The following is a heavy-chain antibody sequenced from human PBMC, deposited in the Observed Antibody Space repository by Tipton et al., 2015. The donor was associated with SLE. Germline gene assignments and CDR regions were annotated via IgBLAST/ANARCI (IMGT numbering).Heavy chain of an antibody. D-gene: IGHD6-6*01. CDR1: GGSFSNFY. J-gene: IGHJ4*02. Sequence: LRLSCAVYGGSFSNFYWSWIRQPPGEGLEWIGEISHSGSTNYNPSLQGRVTISVDTSKNQFSLKLNSVTAADTAVYYCARGSREVARPLGDWGQGTLVTVSS. CDR2: ISHSGST. CDR3: ARGSREVARPLGD. V-gene: IGHV4-34*01.